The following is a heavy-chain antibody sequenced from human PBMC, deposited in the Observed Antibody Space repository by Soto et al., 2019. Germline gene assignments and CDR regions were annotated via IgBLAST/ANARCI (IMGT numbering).Heavy chain of an antibody. J-gene: IGHJ1*01. CDR1: GASISSSDYY. Sequence: QVQLQESGPGLVKPSETLSLTCSVSGASISSSDYYWGWSRQPPGEGLEWIGRVYYSGSTNDNPSPNSRFTISLDTSKKQFSLKLSSVTAAYTAVYYCARQEGYTAGCQGYWGQGTLVPVSS. V-gene: IGHV4-39*01. CDR2: VYYSGST. CDR3: ARQEGYTAGCQGY. D-gene: IGHD1-1*01.